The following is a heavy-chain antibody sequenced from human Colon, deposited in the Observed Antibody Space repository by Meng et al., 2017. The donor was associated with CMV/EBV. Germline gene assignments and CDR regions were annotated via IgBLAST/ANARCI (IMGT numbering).Heavy chain of an antibody. V-gene: IGHV3-7*01. CDR1: GFVLSNYW. Sequence: GESLKISCATSGFVLSNYWMGWVRQTPGKGLEWVATINEDGRARLYVDSVKGRYTISRDNVKSSVFLQMNGLRGEDTAVYYCARRFEYGGSLGVDVWGQGTMVTVSS. D-gene: IGHD2-15*01. CDR2: INEDGRAR. J-gene: IGHJ6*02. CDR3: ARRFEYGGSLGVDV.